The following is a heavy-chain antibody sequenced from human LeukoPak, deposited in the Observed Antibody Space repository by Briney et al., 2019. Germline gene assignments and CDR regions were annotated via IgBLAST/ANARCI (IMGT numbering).Heavy chain of an antibody. J-gene: IGHJ4*02. CDR1: GFTFSSYS. D-gene: IGHD6-19*01. V-gene: IGHV3-21*01. CDR2: ISSSSSYI. CDR3: AKSIAVAGLGGGRIFDY. Sequence: GGSLRLSCAASGFTFSSYSMNWVRQAPGKGLEWVSSISSSSSYIYYADSVKGRFTISRDNAKSSLYLQMNSLRDEDRAVYYCAKSIAVAGLGGGRIFDYWGQGTLVTVSS.